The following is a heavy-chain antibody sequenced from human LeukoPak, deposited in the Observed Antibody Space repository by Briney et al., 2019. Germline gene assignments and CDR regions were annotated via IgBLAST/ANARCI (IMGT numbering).Heavy chain of an antibody. CDR2: IYYSGST. CDR1: GGSISSYY. J-gene: IGHJ6*02. D-gene: IGHD3-10*01. Sequence: PSETLSLTCTVSGGSISSYYWSWIRQPPGKGLEWIGYIYYSGSTNYNPSLKSRVTISVDTSKNQFSLKLSSVTAADTAVYYCARGDAEFYYYGMDVWGQGTTVTVSS. CDR3: ARGDAEFYYYGMDV. V-gene: IGHV4-59*01.